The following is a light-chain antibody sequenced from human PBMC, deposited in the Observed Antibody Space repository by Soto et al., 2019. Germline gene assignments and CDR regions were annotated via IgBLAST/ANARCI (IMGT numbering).Light chain of an antibody. CDR1: TGAVTSGHY. J-gene: IGLJ7*01. Sequence: QAVVTQEPSLTVSPGGTVTLTCGSSTGAVTSGHYPYWFQQKPGQAPRTLIFDISSKDSWTPARFSGSLLGGKAALTLSGAQPEDEADYYCLLTYSGTSVFGGGTQLTVL. CDR2: DIS. V-gene: IGLV7-46*01. CDR3: LLTYSGTSV.